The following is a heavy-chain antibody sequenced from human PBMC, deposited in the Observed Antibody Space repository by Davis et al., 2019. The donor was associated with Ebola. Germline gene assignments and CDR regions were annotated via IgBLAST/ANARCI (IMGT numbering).Heavy chain of an antibody. V-gene: IGHV5-51*01. D-gene: IGHD2-2*02. J-gene: IGHJ5*02. Sequence: GESLKISCKGSGYSFTSYWSGWVRQMPGKGLEWMGIIYPGESDTRYSPSFQGQVTISADKSISTAYLQWSSLKASDTAMYYCARHGGYCSSTSCYKGNWFDPWGQGTLVTVSS. CDR3: ARHGGYCSSTSCYKGNWFDP. CDR1: GYSFTSYW. CDR2: IYPGESDT.